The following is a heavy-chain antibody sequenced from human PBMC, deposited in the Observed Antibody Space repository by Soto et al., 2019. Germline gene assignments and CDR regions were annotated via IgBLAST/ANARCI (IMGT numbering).Heavy chain of an antibody. J-gene: IGHJ4*02. CDR3: AREGPYYVNTDRYLDE. V-gene: IGHV6-1*01. D-gene: IGHD3-16*01. Sequence: QTLSLTCAISGDSVSGNSAAWNWIRQSPSRGLEWLGRTYYRSRWYNDYAVSVKSRITVTPDTSKNQFSLHLNSVTPEDTAVYYVAREGPYYVNTDRYLDEWGQGDLVTVGS. CDR1: GDSVSGNSAA. CDR2: TYYRSRWYN.